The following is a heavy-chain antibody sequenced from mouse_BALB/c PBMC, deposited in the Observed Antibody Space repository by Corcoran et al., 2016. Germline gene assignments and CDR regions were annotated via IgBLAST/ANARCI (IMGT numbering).Heavy chain of an antibody. V-gene: IGHV14-3*02. CDR2: IDPANGNT. Sequence: EVQLPHSGAALVKPWSSVKLSCTASGFNIKDTYIHWVKQRPEQGLEWLGRIDPANGNTKYDPKFQGKATIPADTSSNTAYLQLSSLTSEDTAVYYCARDYRYDDDYWGQGSTVTVSS. J-gene: IGHJ2*01. CDR1: GFNIKDTY. CDR3: ARDYRYDDDY. D-gene: IGHD2-14*01.